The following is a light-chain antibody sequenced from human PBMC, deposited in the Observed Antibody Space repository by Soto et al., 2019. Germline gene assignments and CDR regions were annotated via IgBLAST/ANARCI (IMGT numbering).Light chain of an antibody. CDR2: EVT. V-gene: IGLV2-8*01. CDR3: SSHAGISNVV. Sequence: QSALTQPPSASGSPGQSVTISCTGTSSDVGGYNYVSWYQQHPGKAPKLMIYEVTKRPSGVPDRFSGSKSGNTASLTVSGLLAEDEADYYCSSHAGISNVVFGGGPKLTVL. CDR1: SSDVGGYNY. J-gene: IGLJ3*02.